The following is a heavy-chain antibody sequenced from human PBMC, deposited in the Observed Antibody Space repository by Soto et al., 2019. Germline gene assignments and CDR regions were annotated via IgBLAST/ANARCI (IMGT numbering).Heavy chain of an antibody. CDR1: GYTFTSYA. Sequence: ASVKVSCKASGYTFTSYAMHWVRQAPGQRLEWMGWINAGNGNTKYSQKFQGRVTITRDTSASTAYMELSSLRSEDTAVYYCATDQRGTSYYYYGMDVWGQGTTVTVSS. CDR2: INAGNGNT. V-gene: IGHV1-3*01. CDR3: ATDQRGTSYYYYGMDV. J-gene: IGHJ6*02. D-gene: IGHD1-26*01.